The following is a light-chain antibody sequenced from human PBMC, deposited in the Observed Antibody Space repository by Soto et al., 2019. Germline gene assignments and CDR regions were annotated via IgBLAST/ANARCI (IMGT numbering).Light chain of an antibody. V-gene: IGLV2-23*01. J-gene: IGLJ1*01. Sequence: QSALTQPASVSGSPGQSITISCTGTSSDIGSSNLVSWYQDHPGKAPKLIIYEATQRSSGISYRFSGSKSGNTASLTISGLQAEDEADYYCCSYAGSNTYVFGTGTKVTVL. CDR2: EAT. CDR3: CSYAGSNTYV. CDR1: SSDIGSSNL.